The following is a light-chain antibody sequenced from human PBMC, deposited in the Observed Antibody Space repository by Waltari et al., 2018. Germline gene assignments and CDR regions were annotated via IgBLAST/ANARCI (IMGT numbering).Light chain of an antibody. CDR3: QQYYSTPPIT. V-gene: IGKV4-1*01. CDR1: QSVFYSAINKNY. J-gene: IGKJ5*01. Sequence: DIVMTQSPDSLAVSLGERATINCKSSQSVFYSAINKNYLAWYQQKPGQPPKLLIYWASPRESGVPARFTGSGSGTDFTLTISSLQAEDVVVYYCQQYYSTPPITFGQGTRLEIK. CDR2: WAS.